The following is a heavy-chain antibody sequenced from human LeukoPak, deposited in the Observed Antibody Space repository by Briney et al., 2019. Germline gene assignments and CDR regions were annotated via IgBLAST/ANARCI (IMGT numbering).Heavy chain of an antibody. CDR1: SGSISSSTW. CDR3: ALGYNDIWEL. CDR2: INHSGST. J-gene: IGHJ4*02. V-gene: IGHV4-4*02. Sequence: PSETLSLTCAVSSGSISSSTWWSWFRQPPGKGLEWIGEINHSGSTHYTPSLKSRVTISVDTSDNKFSLKMISVTAADAAVYYCALGYNDIWELWGRGTLVTVSS. D-gene: IGHD5-24*01.